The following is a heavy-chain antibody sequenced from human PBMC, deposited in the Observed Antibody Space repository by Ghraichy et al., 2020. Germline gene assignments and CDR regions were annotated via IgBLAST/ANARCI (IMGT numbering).Heavy chain of an antibody. CDR3: ARLTYYYDSSGYANDAFDI. CDR2: IYTTGST. V-gene: IGHV4-61*02. D-gene: IGHD3-22*01. CDR1: GGSISSGSYY. Sequence: SETLSLTCTVSGGSISSGSYYWSWIRQPAGKGLEWIGRIYTTGSTNYNPSLKSRVTMSVDTSKNQFSLKLSSVTAADTAVYYCARLTYYYDSSGYANDAFDIWGQGTMVTVSS. J-gene: IGHJ3*02.